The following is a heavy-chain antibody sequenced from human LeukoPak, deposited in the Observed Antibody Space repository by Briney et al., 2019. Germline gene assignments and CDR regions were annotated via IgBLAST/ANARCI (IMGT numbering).Heavy chain of an antibody. CDR3: ARESSSWSSYYYYYMDV. CDR1: GGSFSGYY. D-gene: IGHD6-13*01. V-gene: IGHV4-34*01. J-gene: IGHJ6*03. CDR2: INHSGST. Sequence: SETLSLTCAVYGGSFSGYYWSWIRHPPGKGLEWIGEINHSGSTNYNPSLKGRVTISVDTSKNQFSLKLSSVTAADTAVYYCARESSSWSSYYYYYMDVWGKGTTVTASS.